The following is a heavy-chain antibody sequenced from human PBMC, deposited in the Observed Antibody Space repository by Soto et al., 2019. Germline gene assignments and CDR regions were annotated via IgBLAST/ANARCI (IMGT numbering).Heavy chain of an antibody. J-gene: IGHJ4*02. CDR3: AKAHSVYSSAWFCFDH. CDR2: INGGGGHT. V-gene: IGHV3-23*01. Sequence: EVQLLQSGGGLVQPGGCVRLSCAASGFKFSNFAMRWIRQAPGKGLEWVSGINGGGGHTDYADYVKGTITISRDNSKNTLYLQKSSIKAEDPAVYYCAKAHSVYSSAWFCFDHWGQGTLVTVSS. D-gene: IGHD3-22*01. CDR1: GFKFSNFA.